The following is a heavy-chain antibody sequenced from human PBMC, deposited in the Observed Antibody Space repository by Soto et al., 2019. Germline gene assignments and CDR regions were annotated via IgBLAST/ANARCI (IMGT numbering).Heavy chain of an antibody. Sequence: KFQGRVTITRDTSASTAYMELSSLRSEDTAVYYCARGWSLDWYFDLWGRGTLVTVSS. J-gene: IGHJ2*01. CDR3: ARGWSLDWYFDL. D-gene: IGHD3-3*01. V-gene: IGHV1-3*01.